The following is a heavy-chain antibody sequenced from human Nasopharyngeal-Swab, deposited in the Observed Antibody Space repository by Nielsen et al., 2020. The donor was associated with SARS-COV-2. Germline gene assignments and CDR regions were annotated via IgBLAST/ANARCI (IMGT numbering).Heavy chain of an antibody. D-gene: IGHD5-12*01. Sequence: SVKVSCKASGYTFTSYGISWVRQAPGQGLEWMGWISAYNGNTNYAQKLQGRVTMTTDTSTSTAYMELRSLRSDDTAVYYCARGPISGYSGYRKYDYWGQGTLVTVSS. CDR2: ISAYNGNT. V-gene: IGHV1-18*01. CDR1: GYTFTSYG. CDR3: ARGPISGYSGYRKYDY. J-gene: IGHJ4*02.